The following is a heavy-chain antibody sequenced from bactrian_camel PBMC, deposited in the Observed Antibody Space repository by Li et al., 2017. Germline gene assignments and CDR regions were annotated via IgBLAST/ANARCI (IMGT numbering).Heavy chain of an antibody. J-gene: IGHJ4*01. Sequence: QVQLVESGGGSVQAGGSLRLSCAVSVSSANDYCLGWFRQASGKEREWVGSLDSDGRINYADSVKGRFTISQDNANDTVYLQTNSLKPEDTAMYYCAADYSQCYYDLRVWEYQYLGQGTQVTVS. D-gene: IGHD3*01. V-gene: IGHV3S9*01. CDR3: AADYSQCYYDLRVWEYQY. CDR2: LDSDGRI. CDR1: VSSANDYC.